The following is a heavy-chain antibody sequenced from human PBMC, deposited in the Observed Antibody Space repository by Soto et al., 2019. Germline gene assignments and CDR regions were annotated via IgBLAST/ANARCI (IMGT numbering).Heavy chain of an antibody. CDR1: GFTFTSYA. CDR2: LSGSGDST. D-gene: IGHD6-13*01. Sequence: EVHLLESGGGLVQPGGSLRLSCAASGFTFTSYAMSWVRQAAGKGLEWVSTLSGSGDSTYYADSVKGQFIISRDNLKNTLHLQMNSLRADDTAVYYCAKGSSWDNYFYYGLDVWGQGTTVTVSS. J-gene: IGHJ6*02. V-gene: IGHV3-23*01. CDR3: AKGSSWDNYFYYGLDV.